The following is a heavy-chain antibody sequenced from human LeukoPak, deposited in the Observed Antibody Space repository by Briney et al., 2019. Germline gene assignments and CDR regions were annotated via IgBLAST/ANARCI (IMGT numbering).Heavy chain of an antibody. CDR3: ARSDIYCSGGTCPPNTFDAFDI. Sequence: SETLSPTCTVSGGSIRSYYWSWIRQPPGEGLEWIGYIYYSGSTNYNPSLKSRVTISVDTSKNKFSLRLSSVTPADTAVYYCARSDIYCSGGTCPPNTFDAFDIWGQGTMVTVSS. CDR1: GGSIRSYY. V-gene: IGHV4-59*01. J-gene: IGHJ3*02. D-gene: IGHD2-15*01. CDR2: IYYSGST.